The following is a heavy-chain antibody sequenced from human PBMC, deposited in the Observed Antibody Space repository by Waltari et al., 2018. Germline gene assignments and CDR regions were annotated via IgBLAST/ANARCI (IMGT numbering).Heavy chain of an antibody. J-gene: IGHJ6*03. D-gene: IGHD5-12*01. CDR3: AKEGRKVATIPPSTWYMDV. CDR1: GFTFSSYG. CDR2: IWYDGSNK. V-gene: IGHV3-30*18. Sequence: QVQLVESGGGVVQPGRSLRLSCAASGFTFSSYGMHWVRPAPGKGLEWVAVIWYDGSNKYYADSVKGRFTISRDNSKNTLYLQMNSLRAEDTAVYYCAKEGRKVATIPPSTWYMDVWGKGTTVTVSS.